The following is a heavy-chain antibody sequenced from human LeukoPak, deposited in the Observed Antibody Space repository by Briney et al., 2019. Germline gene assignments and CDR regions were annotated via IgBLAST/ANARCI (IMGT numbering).Heavy chain of an antibody. V-gene: IGHV1-18*01. J-gene: IGHJ5*02. CDR1: VYTFTSYG. D-gene: IGHD2-15*01. Sequence: GASVKVSCKASVYTFTSYGISWVRQAPGQGLEWMGWISAYNGNTNYAQKLQGRVTMTTDTSTSTAYMELRSLRSDDTAVYYCARAANPYCSGGSCYLGNWFDPWGQGTLVTVSS. CDR2: ISAYNGNT. CDR3: ARAANPYCSGGSCYLGNWFDP.